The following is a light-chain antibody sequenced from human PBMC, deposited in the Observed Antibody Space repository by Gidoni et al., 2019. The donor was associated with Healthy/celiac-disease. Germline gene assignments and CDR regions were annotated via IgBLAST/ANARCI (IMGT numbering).Light chain of an antibody. CDR2: AAS. CDR1: QSISSY. V-gene: IGKV1-39*01. J-gene: IGKJ1*01. CDR3: QQSYSTLET. Sequence: DIQMTQSPSSVSASVGDRVTITCRASQSISSYLNWYQQKPGKAPKLLIYAASSLQSGVPSRFSGSGSGTDFTLTISSLQPEDFATYYCQQSYSTLETFGQGTKVEIK.